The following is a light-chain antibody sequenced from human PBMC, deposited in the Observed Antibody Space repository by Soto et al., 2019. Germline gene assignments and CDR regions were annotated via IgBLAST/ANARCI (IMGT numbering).Light chain of an antibody. CDR2: DVS. J-gene: IGLJ1*01. CDR3: SSYTTSNTRQIV. V-gene: IGLV2-14*03. CDR1: SSDIGGYNY. Sequence: SVLTQPASASGSPGQSITISCTGTSSDIGGYNYVSWYQHHPGKAPKLIIYDVSNRPSGVSIRFSGSKSDNTASLTISGLQPEDEADYHCSSYTTSNTRQIVFGTGTKVTVL.